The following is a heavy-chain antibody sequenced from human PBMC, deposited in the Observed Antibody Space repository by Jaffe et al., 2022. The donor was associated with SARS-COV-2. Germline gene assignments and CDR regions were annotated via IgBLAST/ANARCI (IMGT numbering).Heavy chain of an antibody. CDR1: GYTFTSYY. D-gene: IGHD2-15*01. J-gene: IGHJ4*02. CDR2: INPSGGST. V-gene: IGHV1-46*01. Sequence: QVQLVQSGAEVKKPGASVKVSCKASGYTFTSYYMHWVRQAPGQGLEWMGIINPSGGSTSYAQKFQGRVTMTRDTSTSTVYMELSSLRSEDTAVYYCARDAKDIVVVVAATYDYWGQGTLVTVSS. CDR3: ARDAKDIVVVVAATYDY.